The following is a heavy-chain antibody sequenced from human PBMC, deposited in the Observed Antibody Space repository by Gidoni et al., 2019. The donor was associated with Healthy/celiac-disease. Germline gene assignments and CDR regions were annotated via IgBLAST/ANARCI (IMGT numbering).Heavy chain of an antibody. D-gene: IGHD3-10*01. Sequence: QVQLVQSGAEVKKHGASVKVYCKAAGYTFTSYGIIWVRQAPGQGLELMGWITAYNGNPNYAQKFQGRVTMTTDTSMSTDYMELRSLRSDYTAVYYCARDSLWFGELEGDFDYWGQGTLVTVSS. V-gene: IGHV1-18*01. CDR1: GYTFTSYG. CDR3: ARDSLWFGELEGDFDY. CDR2: ITAYNGNP. J-gene: IGHJ4*02.